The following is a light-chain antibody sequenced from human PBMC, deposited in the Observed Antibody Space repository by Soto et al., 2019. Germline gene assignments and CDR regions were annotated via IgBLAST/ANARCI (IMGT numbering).Light chain of an antibody. CDR2: DVT. Sequence: QSALTQPRSVSGSPGQSVSVSCTGTSSDIGGYNSVSRYQQHPGKAPKLMIYDVTMRPSGVPDRFSGSKSGNTASLTISGLQAEDEADYYCCSYAGRDTFKVFGGGTKLTVL. V-gene: IGLV2-11*01. CDR3: CSYAGRDTFKV. CDR1: SSDIGGYNS. J-gene: IGLJ2*01.